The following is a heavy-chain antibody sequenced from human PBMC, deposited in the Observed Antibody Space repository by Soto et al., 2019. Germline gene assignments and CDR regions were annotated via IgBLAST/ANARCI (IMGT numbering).Heavy chain of an antibody. Sequence: PGGSLRLSCAASGFTFSSYGMHWVRQAPGKGLEWVAVISYDGSNKYYADSVKGRFTISRDNSKNTLYLQMNSLRAEDTAVYYCARDIAAAGYYYYGMDVWGQGTTVTVSS. CDR3: ARDIAAAGYYYYGMDV. J-gene: IGHJ6*02. CDR2: ISYDGSNK. D-gene: IGHD6-13*01. CDR1: GFTFSSYG. V-gene: IGHV3-30*03.